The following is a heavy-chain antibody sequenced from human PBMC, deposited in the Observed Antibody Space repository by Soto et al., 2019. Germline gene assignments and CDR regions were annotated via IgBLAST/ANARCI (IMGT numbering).Heavy chain of an antibody. Sequence: PGESLKISCKGSGYSFTSYWIIWVRQMPGKGLEWMGRIDPSDAYTNYSPSFQGHVTISADKSISTAYLQWSSLKASDTAMYYCARHASAGYSSWSGRGYYYGMDVWGQGTTVTVSS. CDR1: GYSFTSYW. V-gene: IGHV5-10-1*01. CDR2: IDPSDAYT. CDR3: ARHASAGYSSWSGRGYYYGMDV. J-gene: IGHJ6*02. D-gene: IGHD6-6*01.